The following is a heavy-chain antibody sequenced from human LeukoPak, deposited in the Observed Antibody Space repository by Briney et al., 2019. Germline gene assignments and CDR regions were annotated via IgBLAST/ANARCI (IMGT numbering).Heavy chain of an antibody. V-gene: IGHV1-69*04. J-gene: IGHJ4*02. CDR1: GGTFSSYA. D-gene: IGHD5-24*01. Sequence: ASVKVSCKASGGTFSSYAISWVRQAPGQGLEWMGRIIPILGIANYAQKFQGRVTITADKSTSTAYMELSSLRSEDTAVYYCARPLRRDGYIFYWGQGTLVTVSS. CDR3: ARPLRRDGYIFY. CDR2: IIPILGIA.